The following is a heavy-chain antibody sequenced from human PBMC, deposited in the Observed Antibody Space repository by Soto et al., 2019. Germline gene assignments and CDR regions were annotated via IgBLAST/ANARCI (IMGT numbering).Heavy chain of an antibody. V-gene: IGHV3-15*07. D-gene: IGHD1-7*01. CDR1: GFTFSDAW. Sequence: EVQLVESGGGLVKPGGSLRLSCAASGFTFSDAWMNWARQAPGKGLEWVGRIKRQVYGGTTDYSAPVKGRFTISRDDSTATMYLQMNSLETEDTGVYYCTSHDATEQNFVPYWGQGTLVTVSS. CDR3: TSHDATEQNFVPY. J-gene: IGHJ4*02. CDR2: IKRQVYGGTT.